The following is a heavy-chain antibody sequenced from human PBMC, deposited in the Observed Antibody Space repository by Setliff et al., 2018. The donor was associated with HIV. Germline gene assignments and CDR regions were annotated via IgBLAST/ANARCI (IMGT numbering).Heavy chain of an antibody. CDR3: AKHDFGEGSCFDP. CDR1: GYSISSGYY. Sequence: PSETLSLTCAVSGYSISSGYYWGWIRQPPGKGLEWIGSVYHSGKTYYNPSLKSRVTMSADTSKNQISLMLRSMTAADTAVYYCAKHDFGEGSCFDPWGQGSLVTVSS. J-gene: IGHJ5*02. CDR2: VYHSGKT. V-gene: IGHV4-38-2*01. D-gene: IGHD3-16*01.